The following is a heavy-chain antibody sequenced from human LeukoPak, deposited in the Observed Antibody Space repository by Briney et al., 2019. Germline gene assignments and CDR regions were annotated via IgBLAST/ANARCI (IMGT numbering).Heavy chain of an antibody. J-gene: IGHJ4*02. CDR1: GFTFSSYA. Sequence: PGGSLRLSCAASGFTFSSYAMSWVRQAPGKGLEWVSAISGGGGSTYYADSVKGRFTISRDNSKNTLYLQMNSLRAEDTAVYYCAKENYYDSSGYHLGDYWGQGTLVTVSS. V-gene: IGHV3-23*01. D-gene: IGHD3-22*01. CDR2: ISGGGGST. CDR3: AKENYYDSSGYHLGDY.